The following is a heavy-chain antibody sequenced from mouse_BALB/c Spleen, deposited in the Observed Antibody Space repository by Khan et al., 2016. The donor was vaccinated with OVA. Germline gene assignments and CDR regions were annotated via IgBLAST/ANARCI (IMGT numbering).Heavy chain of an antibody. CDR1: GFTFSSFG. CDR2: ISSGSATI. D-gene: IGHD2-4*01. Sequence: EVELVESGGGLVQPGGSRKLSCAASGFTFSSFGMHWVRQAPEKGLEWVAYISSGSATIYYADIVKGRFTISRDNPKNTLFLQMTSLRSEDTVIYYCARSLITTWYFDVWGAGTTVTVSS. CDR3: ARSLITTWYFDV. J-gene: IGHJ1*01. V-gene: IGHV5-17*02.